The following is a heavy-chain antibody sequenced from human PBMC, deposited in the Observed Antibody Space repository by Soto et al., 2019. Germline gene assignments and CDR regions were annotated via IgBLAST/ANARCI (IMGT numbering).Heavy chain of an antibody. CDR2: IGTSGTPV. J-gene: IGHJ4*02. CDR1: GFTFKTYN. Sequence: VQLEESGGALVQPGGSLRLSCAASGFTFKTYNMNWVRQAPGKGLEWVSYIGTSGTPVYYADSVKGRFTISRDNANNSLFLQMHSLRDADTALYFCARDPAPDSSGWYYFECWGQGTLVTVSS. D-gene: IGHD6-19*01. CDR3: ARDPAPDSSGWYYFEC. V-gene: IGHV3-48*02.